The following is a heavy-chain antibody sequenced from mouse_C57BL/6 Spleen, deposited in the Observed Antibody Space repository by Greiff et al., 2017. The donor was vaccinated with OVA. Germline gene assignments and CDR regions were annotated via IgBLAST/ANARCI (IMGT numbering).Heavy chain of an antibody. CDR2: IDPSDSYT. Sequence: QVQLQQPGAELVMPGASVKLSCKASGYTFTSYWMHWVKQRPGQGLEWIGEIDPSDSYTNYNQKFKGKSTLTVDKSSSTAYMQLSSLTSGDSAVYYGARRGGSSWAWFAYWGQGTLVTVSA. D-gene: IGHD4-1*01. CDR3: ARRGGSSWAWFAY. V-gene: IGHV1-69*01. CDR1: GYTFTSYW. J-gene: IGHJ3*01.